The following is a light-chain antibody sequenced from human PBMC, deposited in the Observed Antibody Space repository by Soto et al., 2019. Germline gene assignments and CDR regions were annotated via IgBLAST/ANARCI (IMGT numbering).Light chain of an antibody. CDR1: QSVSSSF. Sequence: EIVLTQSPGTLSLSPGERATLSCRASQSVSSSFLAWYQQKPGQAPRLLIYGAYNRATGIPDRFSGSGSGTDFNLTISRLEPEDFAVYYCQQYVTSPWAFGQGTKVAIE. CDR3: QQYVTSPWA. CDR2: GAY. J-gene: IGKJ1*01. V-gene: IGKV3-20*01.